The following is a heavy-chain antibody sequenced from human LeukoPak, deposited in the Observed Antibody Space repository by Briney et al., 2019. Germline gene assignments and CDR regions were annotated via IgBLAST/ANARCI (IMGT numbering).Heavy chain of an antibody. Sequence: GGSLRLSCAASGFTFSDYYMSWIRQAPGKGLEWVSYISSSGSTTYYADSVKGRFTISRDNAKNSVYLQMNRLRAEDTAVYYCARDLTMLGIAAAVDYWGRGTLVTVSS. CDR3: ARDLTMLGIAAAVDY. CDR2: ISSSGSTT. V-gene: IGHV3-11*01. J-gene: IGHJ4*02. D-gene: IGHD6-13*01. CDR1: GFTFSDYY.